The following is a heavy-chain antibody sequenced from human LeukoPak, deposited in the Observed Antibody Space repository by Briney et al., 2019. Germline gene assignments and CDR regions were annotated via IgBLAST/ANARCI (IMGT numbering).Heavy chain of an antibody. CDR1: GFTFRSYW. CDR2: INRDGSST. V-gene: IGHV3-74*01. CDR3: ALGGFDY. J-gene: IGHJ4*02. Sequence: HAGGSLRLSCVASGFTFRSYWVHSVRQPRGRGRVWVSRINRDGSSTSYADSVKGRFTISRDNAKNTLYLQMNSPRAEDTAVYYCALGGFDYWGQGTLVTVSS.